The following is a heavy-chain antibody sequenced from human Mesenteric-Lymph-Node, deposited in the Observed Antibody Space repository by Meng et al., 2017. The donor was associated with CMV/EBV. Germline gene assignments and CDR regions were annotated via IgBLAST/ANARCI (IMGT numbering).Heavy chain of an antibody. Sequence: GGSLRLSCAASGFTLSSSYMSWVRQAPGKGLEWVSVIYRGGSTFSSDSVRGRFTISRDNSKNSLYLQMNSLRAEDTAVYYCARAPNGPTGYWGQGTLVTVSS. CDR2: IYRGGST. CDR3: ARAPNGPTGY. D-gene: IGHD4-17*01. CDR1: GFTLSSSY. J-gene: IGHJ4*02. V-gene: IGHV3-53*01.